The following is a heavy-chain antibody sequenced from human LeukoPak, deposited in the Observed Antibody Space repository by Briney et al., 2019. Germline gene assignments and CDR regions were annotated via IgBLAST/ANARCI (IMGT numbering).Heavy chain of an antibody. D-gene: IGHD3-10*01. CDR3: ARDTYGSGSYYNGPYYYGMDV. CDR1: GGSISSYY. Sequence: SETLSLTCTVSGGSISSYYWSWIRQPPGKGLEWLGYIYYSGSTNYNPSLKSRVTISVDTPKNQFSLNLSSVTAADTAVYYCARDTYGSGSYYNGPYYYGMDVWGQGTTVTVSS. CDR2: IYYSGST. J-gene: IGHJ6*02. V-gene: IGHV4-59*01.